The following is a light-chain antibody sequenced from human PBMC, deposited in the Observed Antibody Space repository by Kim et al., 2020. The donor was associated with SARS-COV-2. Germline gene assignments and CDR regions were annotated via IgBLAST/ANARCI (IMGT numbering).Light chain of an antibody. V-gene: IGKV3-20*01. J-gene: IGKJ4*01. CDR1: QSVSSNN. CDR3: QQCGSSPLT. CDR2: GAS. Sequence: EIVLTQSPGTLSLSPGERATLSCRASQSVSSNNLAWYQQKPGQAPRLLIYGASTRATGIPDRFSGSVSGTDFTLTISRLEPEDFAVYYCQQCGSSPLTFGGGTKVDIK.